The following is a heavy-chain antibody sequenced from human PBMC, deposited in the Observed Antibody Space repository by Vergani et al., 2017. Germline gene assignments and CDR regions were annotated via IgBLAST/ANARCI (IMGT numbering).Heavy chain of an antibody. V-gene: IGHV1-69*02. CDR1: GGTFNIYS. D-gene: IGHD4-23*01. Sequence: QVQLVQSGAEVKKPGSSVKVSCKASGGTFNIYSVSWLRQAPGQGLEWMGRIIPILGIANYAQKFQGRVTITADKSTSTAYMELSSLRSEDTAVYYCASAVVTDYYYYGMDVWGQGTTVTVSS. J-gene: IGHJ6*02. CDR3: ASAVVTDYYYYGMDV. CDR2: IIPILGIA.